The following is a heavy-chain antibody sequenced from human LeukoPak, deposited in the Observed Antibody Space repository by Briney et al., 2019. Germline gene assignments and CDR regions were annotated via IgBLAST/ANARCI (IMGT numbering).Heavy chain of an antibody. CDR1: GYTFTSYG. CDR2: IYPRDGST. V-gene: IGHV1-46*01. Sequence: EASVKVSCKASGYTFTSYGISWVRQAPGQGLEWMGMIYPRDGSTSYAQKFQGRVTVTRDTSTSTVHMELSGLRSEDTAVYYCARDQEAFDYWGQGTLVTVSS. CDR3: ARDQEAFDY. J-gene: IGHJ4*02.